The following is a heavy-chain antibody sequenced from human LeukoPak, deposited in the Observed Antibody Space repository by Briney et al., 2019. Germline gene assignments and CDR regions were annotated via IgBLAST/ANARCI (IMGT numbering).Heavy chain of an antibody. CDR3: ARDRGSSPYYYDSSGYNDASDI. Sequence: GASVKISCKASGYTFTDYYMHWVQQAPGKGLERMGRVDPEDGETIYAEKFQGRVTITADTSTDTAYMELSSLRSEDTAVYYCARDRGSSPYYYDSSGYNDASDIWGQGTMVTVSS. V-gene: IGHV1-69-2*01. CDR2: VDPEDGET. D-gene: IGHD3-22*01. J-gene: IGHJ3*02. CDR1: GYTFTDYY.